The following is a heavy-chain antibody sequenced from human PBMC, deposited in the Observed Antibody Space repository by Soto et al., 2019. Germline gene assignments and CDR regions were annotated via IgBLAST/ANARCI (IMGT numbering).Heavy chain of an antibody. Sequence: PSETLSLTCSVSGGSIRSNIYYWGWIRQPPGKGLEWIGYIYYSGSTYYNPSLKSRVTISVDTSKNQFSLKLSSVTAADTAVYYCARAHQTHYYDSSGYYQYNWFDPWGQGTLVTVSS. J-gene: IGHJ5*02. CDR1: GGSIRSNIYY. CDR2: IYYSGST. V-gene: IGHV4-30-4*08. CDR3: ARAHQTHYYDSSGYYQYNWFDP. D-gene: IGHD3-22*01.